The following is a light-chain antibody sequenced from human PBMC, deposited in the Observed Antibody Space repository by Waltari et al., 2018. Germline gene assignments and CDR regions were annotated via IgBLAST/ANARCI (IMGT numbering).Light chain of an antibody. CDR3: QQYGSSPWT. V-gene: IGKV3-20*01. CDR1: QSVSSSY. CDR2: GAS. Sequence: EIVLTQSPGTLSLSPGERATLSCRASQSVSSSYLAWYQQKPGQAPRVLIHGASNRATGIPDRFSGSGSGTDFTLTISRLEPTDFAVYYCQQYGSSPWTFGQGTKVEIK. J-gene: IGKJ1*01.